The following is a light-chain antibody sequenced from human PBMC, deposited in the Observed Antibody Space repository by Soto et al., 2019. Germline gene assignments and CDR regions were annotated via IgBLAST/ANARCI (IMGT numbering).Light chain of an antibody. V-gene: IGKV1-39*01. CDR3: QQSYDAQFT. CDR1: QGISHY. Sequence: DIQLTQSPSSLSASVGDEVTITCRASQGISHYLTWYQQKPGRAPTLLIYGVSTLQSGVPSRFSGGGSGTHFTLTTSNLQLEDFATYYCQQSYDAQFTFGGGTRVEIK. J-gene: IGKJ4*01. CDR2: GVS.